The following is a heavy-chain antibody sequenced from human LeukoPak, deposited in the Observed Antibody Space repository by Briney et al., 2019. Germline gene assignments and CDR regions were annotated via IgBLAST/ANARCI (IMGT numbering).Heavy chain of an antibody. Sequence: GGSLRLSCAASGFTVSTNYMSWVRQAPGKGLEWVSLIYSGGSTYYADSMKGRFTISRDNARRSLYLQMNSLRVEDTAMYYCVSSLHGFSYGPGYWGQGTLVIVSS. CDR2: IYSGGST. D-gene: IGHD3-10*01. CDR1: GFTVSTNY. J-gene: IGHJ4*02. V-gene: IGHV3-53*01. CDR3: VSSLHGFSYGPGY.